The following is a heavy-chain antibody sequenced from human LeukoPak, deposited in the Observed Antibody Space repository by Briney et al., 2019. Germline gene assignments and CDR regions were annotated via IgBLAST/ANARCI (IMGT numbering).Heavy chain of an antibody. CDR2: INSDGSST. CDR1: GFTFSNYW. J-gene: IGHJ3*02. V-gene: IGHV3-74*01. CDR3: TRVRFNYGNDAFDI. Sequence: SGGSLRLSCAASGFTFSNYWMHWVRQAPGKGLVWVSRINSDGSSTSYADSVKGRFTISRDNAKNTLYLQMNSLRAEDTAVYYCTRVRFNYGNDAFDIWGQGTMVTVSS. D-gene: IGHD3-10*01.